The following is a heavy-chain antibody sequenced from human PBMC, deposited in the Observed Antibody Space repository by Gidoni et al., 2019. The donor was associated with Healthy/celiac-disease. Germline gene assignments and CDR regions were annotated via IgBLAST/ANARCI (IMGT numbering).Heavy chain of an antibody. CDR1: GGSICSGGYS. J-gene: IGHJ6*02. Sequence: QLQLQESGSGLVKPSQTLSLTCAVSGGSICSGGYSWSWIRQPPGKGLEWIGYIYHSGSTYYNPSLKSRVTISVDRSKNQFSLKLSSVTAADTAVYYCARASHFWSGYFGVWGQGTTVTVSS. D-gene: IGHD3-3*02. V-gene: IGHV4-30-2*01. CDR3: ARASHFWSGYFGV. CDR2: IYHSGST.